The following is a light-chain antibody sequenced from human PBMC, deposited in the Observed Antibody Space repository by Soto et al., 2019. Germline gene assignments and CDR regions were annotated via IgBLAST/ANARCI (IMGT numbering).Light chain of an antibody. V-gene: IGKV3-15*01. J-gene: IGKJ1*01. CDR1: QSVSSN. Sequence: EIVMTQSPATLSVSPGERATLSCRASQSVSSNLAWYQQKPGQAPRLLIYGSSTRATGIPARFSGSGSGTEFPLTISSLQSEDFAVYYCQQYNNWPRTFGQGNKVEIK. CDR3: QQYNNWPRT. CDR2: GSS.